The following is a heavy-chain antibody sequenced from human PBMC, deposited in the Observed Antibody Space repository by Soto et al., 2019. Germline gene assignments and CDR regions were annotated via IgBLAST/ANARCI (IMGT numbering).Heavy chain of an antibody. D-gene: IGHD3-9*01. CDR1: GYTFTSYY. J-gene: IGHJ4*02. CDR2: INPSGGST. V-gene: IGHV1-46*01. Sequence: ASVKVSCKASGYTFTSYYMHWVRQAPGQGLGWMGIINPSGGSTSYAQKFQGRVTMTRDTSTSTVYMELSSRRSEDTAVYYCARDSFAGERYYDILTGCYAFDYWGQGTLVTVSS. CDR3: ARDSFAGERYYDILTGCYAFDY.